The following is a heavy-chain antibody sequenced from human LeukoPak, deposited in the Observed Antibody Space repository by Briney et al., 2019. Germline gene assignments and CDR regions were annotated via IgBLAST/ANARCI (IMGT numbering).Heavy chain of an antibody. D-gene: IGHD3-22*01. J-gene: IGHJ3*01. CDR3: ARDLNYYDTSGYLIV. V-gene: IGHV1-2*02. CDR2: INPNSGAT. Sequence: ASVKVSRKASGYTSTAYYLHWVRQAPGQGLEWMGWINPNSGATNYAQKFHGRVTMTRDTSITTAYMELSRLRSDDTAVYYCARDLNYYDTSGYLIVWGQGTMVTVSS. CDR1: GYTSTAYY.